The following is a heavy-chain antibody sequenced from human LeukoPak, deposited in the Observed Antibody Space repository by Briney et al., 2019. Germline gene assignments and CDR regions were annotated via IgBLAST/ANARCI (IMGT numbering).Heavy chain of an antibody. CDR3: ARDLSTRGSFDY. CDR1: GGSISSGSYY. Sequence: SETLSLTCTVSGGSISSGSYYWSWIRQPAGKGLEWIGRIYTSGSTNYNPSLKSRVTISVDTSKNQFPLKLSSVTAADTAVYYCARDLSTRGSFDYWGQGTLVTVSS. CDR2: IYTSGST. V-gene: IGHV4-61*02. D-gene: IGHD3-16*01. J-gene: IGHJ4*02.